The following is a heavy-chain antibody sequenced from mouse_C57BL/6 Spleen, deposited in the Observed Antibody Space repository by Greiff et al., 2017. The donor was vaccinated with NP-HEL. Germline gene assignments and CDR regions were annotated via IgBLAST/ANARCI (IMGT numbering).Heavy chain of an antibody. CDR1: GCTFTSYW. Sequence: QVQLQQPGAELVMPGASVKLSCKASGCTFTSYWMHWVKQRPGQGLEWIGEIDPSDSYTNYNQKFKGKSTLTVDKSSSTAYMQLSSLTSEDSAVYYCARAYYSNYYAMDYWGQGTSVTVSS. V-gene: IGHV1-69*01. J-gene: IGHJ4*01. CDR3: ARAYYSNYYAMDY. CDR2: IDPSDSYT. D-gene: IGHD2-5*01.